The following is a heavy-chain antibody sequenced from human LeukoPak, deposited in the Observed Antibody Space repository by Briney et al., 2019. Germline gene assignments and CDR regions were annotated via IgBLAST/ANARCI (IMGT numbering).Heavy chain of an antibody. CDR1: GGSISRYY. CDR2: IYYSGTT. CDR3: ARHLFYYYMDV. J-gene: IGHJ6*03. Sequence: PSETLSLTCTVSGGSISRYYWSWIRQPPGRGLEWIGYIYYSGTTNYHPSLKSRVTISVDTSKNQFSLKLTSVTAADTAVYYCARHLFYYYMDVWGKGTTVTVSS. V-gene: IGHV4-59*08.